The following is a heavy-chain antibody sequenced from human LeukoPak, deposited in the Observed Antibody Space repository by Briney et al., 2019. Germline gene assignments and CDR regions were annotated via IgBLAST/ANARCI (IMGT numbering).Heavy chain of an antibody. CDR1: GYTFTGYY. CDR3: ARERPGAYYDSSGKRGDCFDY. J-gene: IGHJ4*02. CDR2: INPNSGGT. V-gene: IGHV1-2*02. D-gene: IGHD3-22*01. Sequence: ASVKVSCKASGYTFTGYYMHWVRQAPGQGLEWMGWINPNSGGTNYAQKFQGRVTMTRDASISTAYMELSRLRSDDTAVYYCARERPGAYYDSSGKRGDCFDYWGQGTLVTVSS.